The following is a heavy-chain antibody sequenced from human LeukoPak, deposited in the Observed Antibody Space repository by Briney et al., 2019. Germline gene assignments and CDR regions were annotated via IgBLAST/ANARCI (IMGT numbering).Heavy chain of an antibody. CDR2: MFYNGTT. CDR3: ARDRMDTALASFFDY. CDR1: RASITSPGYY. V-gene: IGHV4-31*03. D-gene: IGHD5-18*01. Sequence: PSQTLSLTCSVSRASITSPGYYWTWIRQYPGKGLEWIGNMFYNGTTYYNPSFKGRVTVSGDTSKNQFSLNLNSVTAADTAVYYCARDRMDTALASFFDYWGQGTLVTVSS. J-gene: IGHJ4*02.